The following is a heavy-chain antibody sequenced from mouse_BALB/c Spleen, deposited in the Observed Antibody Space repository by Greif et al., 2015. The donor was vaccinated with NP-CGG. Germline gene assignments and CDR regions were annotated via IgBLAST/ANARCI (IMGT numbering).Heavy chain of an antibody. Sequence: VQLQQSGAELARPGTSVKISCKASGYTFTNYWLGWVKQRPGHGLEWVGDIYPGGGYTNYNEKFKGKATLTADTSSSTAYMQLSSLTSEDSAVYFCARGHAYAMDYWGQGTSVTVSS. D-gene: IGHD6-1*01. V-gene: IGHV1-63*02. CDR2: IYPGGGYT. CDR3: ARGHAYAMDY. CDR1: GYTFTNYW. J-gene: IGHJ4*01.